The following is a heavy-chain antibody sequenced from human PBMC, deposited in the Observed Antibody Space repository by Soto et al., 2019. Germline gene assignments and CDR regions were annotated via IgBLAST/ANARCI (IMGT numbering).Heavy chain of an antibody. V-gene: IGHV4-34*01. CDR3: ARGPRNYIVVVTAAGAFDY. Sequence: SETLSLTCAVYGGSFSGYYWSWIRQPPGKGLEWIGEISHSGSTNYNPSLKSRVTISVDTSKNQFSLKLSSVTAADTAVYYCARGPRNYIVVVTAAGAFDYWGQGTLVTVSS. J-gene: IGHJ4*02. CDR2: ISHSGST. CDR1: GGSFSGYY. D-gene: IGHD2-21*02.